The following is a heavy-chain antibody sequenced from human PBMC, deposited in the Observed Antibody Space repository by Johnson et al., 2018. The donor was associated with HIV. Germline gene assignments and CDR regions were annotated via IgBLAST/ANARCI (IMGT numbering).Heavy chain of an antibody. CDR1: GFTFSNYW. CDR3: ARRSHVRYISGWYAHAFDI. V-gene: IGHV3-7*01. J-gene: IGHJ3*02. Sequence: EVQLVESGGGLVQPGGSLRLSCAASGFTFSNYWMTWVRQAPGKGLEWVANIKQDGSDKYYVGSVKGRFTISRDNAKNSLYLHMNTLRAEDTAVYYCARRSHVRYISGWYAHAFDIWGQGTMVTVSS. D-gene: IGHD6-19*01. CDR2: IKQDGSDK.